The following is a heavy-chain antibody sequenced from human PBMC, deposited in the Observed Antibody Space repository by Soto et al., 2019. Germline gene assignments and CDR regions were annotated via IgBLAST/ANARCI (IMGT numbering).Heavy chain of an antibody. CDR3: ARVGDHYEFDY. Sequence: SATRSLTCTVYGGSISSYYWSWIRQPPGKGLEWIGYIYYSVSTNYNPSLKSRVTISVDTSKNQFSLKLSSVTAADTAVYYCARVGDHYEFDYWGQGNRVTVSS. D-gene: IGHD3-10*01. J-gene: IGHJ4*02. CDR1: GGSISSYY. CDR2: IYYSVST. V-gene: IGHV4-59*01.